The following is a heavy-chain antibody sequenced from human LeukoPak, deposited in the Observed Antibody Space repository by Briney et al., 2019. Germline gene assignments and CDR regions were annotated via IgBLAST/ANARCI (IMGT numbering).Heavy chain of an antibody. D-gene: IGHD3-10*01. V-gene: IGHV3-64D*09. CDR3: VKNYYGSGTYLEFDY. CDR2: ISSNGGST. J-gene: IGHJ4*02. CDR1: GFTFSTYA. Sequence: GGSLRLSCSASGFTFSTYAMHWVRQAPGKGLEYVSGISSNGGSTYYADSVKGRSTISRDNSKNTLYLQMSSLRAEDAAVYYCVKNYYGSGTYLEFDYWGQGTLVTVSS.